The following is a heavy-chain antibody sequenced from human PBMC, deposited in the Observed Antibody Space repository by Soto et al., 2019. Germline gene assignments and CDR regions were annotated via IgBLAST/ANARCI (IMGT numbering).Heavy chain of an antibody. CDR3: ARRRASDYGGNHHPYYFDR. D-gene: IGHD4-17*01. Sequence: PSETLSLTCTVSGASIITDNYFWVWIRQSPRRGLELIGSISYSGRTYDNPSLQGRVTISIDASKNQFSLKLTSVTTADTAVYYCARRRASDYGGNHHPYYFDRWGQGALVTVSS. V-gene: IGHV4-39*01. CDR1: GASIITDNYF. CDR2: ISYSGRT. J-gene: IGHJ4*02.